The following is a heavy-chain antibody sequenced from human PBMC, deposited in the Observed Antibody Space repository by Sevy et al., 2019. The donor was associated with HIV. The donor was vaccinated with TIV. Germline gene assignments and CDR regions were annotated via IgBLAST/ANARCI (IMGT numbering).Heavy chain of an antibody. CDR2: ISGSGDTT. D-gene: IGHD2-15*01. CDR1: GFTFSNYA. V-gene: IGHV3-23*01. Sequence: GGSLRLSCAASGFTFSNYAMSWVRQAPGKGLDWVTAISGSGDTTYYADSVKGRFTISRDNSKNTLYLQMNGLRADDTAVYYCAKGRGYCGGGNCYSFQRPIDYWGQGTLVTVSS. J-gene: IGHJ4*02. CDR3: AKGRGYCGGGNCYSFQRPIDY.